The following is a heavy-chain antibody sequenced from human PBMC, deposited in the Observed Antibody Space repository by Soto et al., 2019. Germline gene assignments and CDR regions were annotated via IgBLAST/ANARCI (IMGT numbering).Heavy chain of an antibody. CDR2: ISYDGSNK. V-gene: IGHV3-30*18. CDR1: GFTFSSYG. J-gene: IGHJ4*02. CDR3: AKDSSAYCGGDCYPVFDY. D-gene: IGHD2-21*02. Sequence: QVQLVESGGGVVQPGRSLRLSCAASGFTFSSYGMHWVRQAPGKGLEWVAVISYDGSNKYYADSVKGRFTISRDNSKNTLYLQMNSLRAEDTAVYYCAKDSSAYCGGDCYPVFDYWGQGTLVTVSS.